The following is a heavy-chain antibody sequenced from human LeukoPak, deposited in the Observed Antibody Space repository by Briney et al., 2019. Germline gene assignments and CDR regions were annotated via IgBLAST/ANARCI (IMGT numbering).Heavy chain of an antibody. J-gene: IGHJ4*02. CDR3: ARGNILTGYCFDF. CDR2: IHYTGAT. V-gene: IGHV4-34*01. D-gene: IGHD3-9*01. CDR1: GGSFSGYY. Sequence: SETLSLTCAVYGGSFSGYYWSWIRQTPGRGLEWVGEIHYTGATSYNPSLKSRATISTDTSKNQFPLRLSSVTAADTAVYYCARGNILTGYCFDFWGQGALVTVSS.